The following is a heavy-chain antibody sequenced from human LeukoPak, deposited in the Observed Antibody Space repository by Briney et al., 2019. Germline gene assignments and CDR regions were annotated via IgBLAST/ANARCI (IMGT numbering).Heavy chain of an antibody. J-gene: IGHJ4*02. Sequence: ASVKVSCKASGYTFTSYGISWVRQTPGQGLEWMGWISAYNGNTNYAQKLQGRVTMTTDTSTSTAYMELRSLRSDDTAVYYCARYCSSTSCYGRILSYWGQGTLVTVSS. D-gene: IGHD2-2*01. V-gene: IGHV1-18*01. CDR3: ARYCSSTSCYGRILSY. CDR1: GYTFTSYG. CDR2: ISAYNGNT.